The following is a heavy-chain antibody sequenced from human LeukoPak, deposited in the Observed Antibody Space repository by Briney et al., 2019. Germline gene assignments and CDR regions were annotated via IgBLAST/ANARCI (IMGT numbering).Heavy chain of an antibody. V-gene: IGHV4-30-2*01. D-gene: IGHD2-2*01. J-gene: IGHJ3*02. CDR1: GGSINSGAYY. Sequence: SETLSLTCTVSGGSINSGAYYWSWIRQPPGKGLEWTGSIFHSGSTKYNPSLKSRVTISVDRSKNQFSLKLSSVTAADTAVYYCARDLGPLSRATLMDFHIWGQGTMVTVSS. CDR3: ARDLGPLSRATLMDFHI. CDR2: IFHSGST.